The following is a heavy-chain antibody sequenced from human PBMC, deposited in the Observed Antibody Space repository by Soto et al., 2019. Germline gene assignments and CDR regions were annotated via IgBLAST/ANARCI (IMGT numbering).Heavy chain of an antibody. CDR2: TGSGTGPG. CDR1: GGSLSTNP. CDR3: ARRDSGGFYRFFDS. J-gene: IGHJ4*02. D-gene: IGHD2-15*01. V-gene: IGHV1-69*06. Sequence: GASVKVSCKASGGSLSTNPISWVRQAPGQGLEWMGGTGSGTGPGNHAQKFQGRLTVTADKSTSTVYMELNNLSSEDTAVYYCARRDSGGFYRFFDSWGQGTLVTVSS.